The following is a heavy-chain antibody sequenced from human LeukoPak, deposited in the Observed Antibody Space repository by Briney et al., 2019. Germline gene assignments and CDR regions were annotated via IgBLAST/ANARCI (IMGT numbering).Heavy chain of an antibody. CDR1: GYTFSGYY. CDR2: SNPSSGGT. J-gene: IGHJ4*02. CDR3: ARGAGGTGSGLFDY. Sequence: ASVKVSCKASGYTFSGYYIHWVRQAPGQGLEWMGWSNPSSGGTYYAQKFQGRVTMTRDTSISTDSMELSRLRSDDTAVYYCARGAGGTGSGLFDYWGQGTQVTVSS. D-gene: IGHD3/OR15-3a*01. V-gene: IGHV1-2*02.